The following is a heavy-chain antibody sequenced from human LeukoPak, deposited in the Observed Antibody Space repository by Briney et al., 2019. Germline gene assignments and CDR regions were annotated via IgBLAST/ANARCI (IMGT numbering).Heavy chain of an antibody. V-gene: IGHV1-2*02. CDR3: ARDSRAYCSGGSCFFIY. D-gene: IGHD2-15*01. J-gene: IGHJ4*02. Sequence: ASVKVSCKASGYTFTGDYIHWVRQAPGQGLEWMGWINPNSGGTNYAQKFQGRVTMTRDTSISTAYMELSRLRSDDTAVYYCARDSRAYCSGGSCFFIYWGQGTLVTVSS. CDR2: INPNSGGT. CDR1: GYTFTGDY.